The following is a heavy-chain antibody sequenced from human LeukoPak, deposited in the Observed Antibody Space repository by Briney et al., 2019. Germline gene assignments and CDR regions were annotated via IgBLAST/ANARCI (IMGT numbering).Heavy chain of an antibody. V-gene: IGHV3-33*01. CDR3: ARDSSPGYCSGGSCLFDP. CDR1: GFTFSSYG. D-gene: IGHD2-15*01. CDR2: XXXDGSNK. J-gene: IGHJ5*02. Sequence: GGSLRLSCAASGFTFSSYGMHWVRQAXXXXXXXXXXXXXDGSNKYYADSVKGRFTISRDNSKNTLYLQMNSLRAEDTAVYYCARDSSPGYCSGGSCLFDPWGQGTLVTVSS.